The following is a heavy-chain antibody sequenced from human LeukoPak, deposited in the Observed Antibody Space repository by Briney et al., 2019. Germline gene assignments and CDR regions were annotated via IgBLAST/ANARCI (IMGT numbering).Heavy chain of an antibody. CDR2: IYYSGST. V-gene: IGHV4-59*01. Sequence: SETLSLTCTVSGGSISSYYWTWIRQPPGKGLEWIGYIYYSGSTNYNPSLKSRVTISVDTSKNQFSLKLTSVTAADTAVYYCARRAGAYSHPYDYWGQGTLVTVSS. J-gene: IGHJ4*02. D-gene: IGHD4/OR15-4a*01. CDR1: GGSISSYY. CDR3: ARRAGAYSHPYDY.